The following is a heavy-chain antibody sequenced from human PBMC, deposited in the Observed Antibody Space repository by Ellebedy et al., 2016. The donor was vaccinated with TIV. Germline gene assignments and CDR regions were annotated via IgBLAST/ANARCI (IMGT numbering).Heavy chain of an antibody. Sequence: AASVKVSCKASGYTFNYYAFHWVRQAPGQRLEWMGWINAANGDTKYSQKFQGRVTITRDTSASTAYMELSSLRSEDTAVYYCAREAYAVLLIPASIGFWGQGTLVTVSS. CDR1: GYTFNYYA. CDR3: AREAYAVLLIPASIGF. CDR2: INAANGDT. J-gene: IGHJ4*02. V-gene: IGHV1-3*01. D-gene: IGHD2-2*01.